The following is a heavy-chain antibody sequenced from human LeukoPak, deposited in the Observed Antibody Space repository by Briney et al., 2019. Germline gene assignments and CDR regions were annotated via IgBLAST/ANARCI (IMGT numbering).Heavy chain of an antibody. V-gene: IGHV1-8*01. Sequence: GASVKVSCKASGYTFTSYDINWVRQATGQGLEWMGWMNPNSGNTGYAQKFQGRVTMTRNTSISTAYMELSSLRSEDTAVYYCARGLNYYGSGSYTDAFDIWGQGTMVTVSS. CDR3: ARGLNYYGSGSYTDAFDI. CDR2: MNPNSGNT. J-gene: IGHJ3*02. CDR1: GYTFTSYD. D-gene: IGHD3-10*01.